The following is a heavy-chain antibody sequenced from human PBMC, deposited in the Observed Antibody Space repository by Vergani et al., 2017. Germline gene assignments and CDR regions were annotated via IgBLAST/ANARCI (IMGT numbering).Heavy chain of an antibody. CDR1: GGSFSGYY. CDR3: ARGGVIVVAEDRYDAFDI. Sequence: QVQLQQWGAGLLKPSETLSLTCAVYGGSFSGYYWSWIRQPPGKGLEWIGEINHSGSTNYNPSLKSRVTISVDRSKNQFSLKLSSVTAADTAVYYCARGGVIVVAEDRYDAFDIWGQGTMVTVSS. CDR2: INHSGST. J-gene: IGHJ3*02. D-gene: IGHD2-15*01. V-gene: IGHV4-34*01.